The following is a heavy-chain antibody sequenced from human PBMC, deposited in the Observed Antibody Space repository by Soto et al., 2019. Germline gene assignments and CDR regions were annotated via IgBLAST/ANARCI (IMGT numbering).Heavy chain of an antibody. J-gene: IGHJ4*02. CDR3: VTAVRTRLDN. V-gene: IGHV3-23*01. CDR2: ISGSGLST. Sequence: GSLRLSCAASGFIFSNSVMSWVRQTPGKGLEWVSGISGSGLSTSYADSVKGRFTISRDNSKNTLYLQMNGLRLDDTAVYYCVTAVRTRLDNWGPGTLVTVSS. D-gene: IGHD3-10*01. CDR1: GFIFSNSV.